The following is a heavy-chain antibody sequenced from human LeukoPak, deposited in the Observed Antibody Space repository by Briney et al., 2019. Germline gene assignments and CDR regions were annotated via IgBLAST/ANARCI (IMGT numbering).Heavy chain of an antibody. CDR2: ISDSA. V-gene: IGHV3-23*01. CDR3: AKDGVNYGFFDY. CDR1: GFTFSSYA. Sequence: GGSLRLSCVASGFTFSSYAMSWVRQAPGKGLEWVSAISDSAYYADSVKGRFTISRDNSKNTLYLQMNSLRAEDTAVYYCAKDGVNYGFFDYWGQGTLVTVSS. D-gene: IGHD3-10*01. J-gene: IGHJ4*02.